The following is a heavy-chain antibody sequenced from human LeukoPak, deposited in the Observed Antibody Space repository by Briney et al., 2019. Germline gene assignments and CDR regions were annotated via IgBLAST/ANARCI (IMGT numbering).Heavy chain of an antibody. J-gene: IGHJ4*02. D-gene: IGHD2-21*02. CDR1: GGTFNNYT. CDR3: ARDDVVVTAIPFDY. CDR2: IIPILGIA. V-gene: IGHV1-69*04. Sequence: GASVKVSCKASGGTFNNYTISWVRQAPGQGLEWMGRIIPILGIANYAQKFQGRVTITADKSTSTAYMELSSLRSEDTAVYYCARDDVVVTAIPFDYWGQGTLVTVSS.